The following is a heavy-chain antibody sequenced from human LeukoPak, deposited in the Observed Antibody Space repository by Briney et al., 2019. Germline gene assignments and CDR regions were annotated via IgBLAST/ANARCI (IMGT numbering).Heavy chain of an antibody. J-gene: IGHJ3*02. Sequence: GGSLRLSCAASGFTFSSYGMHWVRQAPGKGLEWVAFIRYDGSNKYYADSVKGRFTISRDNSKNTLYLQMNSLRAEDTAVYYCAKDHPAYYDFWSGYPQGAFDIWGQGTMVTVSS. CDR1: GFTFSSYG. CDR3: AKDHPAYYDFWSGYPQGAFDI. V-gene: IGHV3-30*02. CDR2: IRYDGSNK. D-gene: IGHD3-3*01.